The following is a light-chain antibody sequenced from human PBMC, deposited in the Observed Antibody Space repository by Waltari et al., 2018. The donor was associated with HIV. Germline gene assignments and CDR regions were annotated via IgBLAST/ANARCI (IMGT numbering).Light chain of an antibody. CDR3: QQFDNLPLT. J-gene: IGKJ4*01. V-gene: IGKV1-33*01. CDR2: DAS. Sequence: DIQMTQSPSSLSASVGDRATITCQASQDITDSLNRDQQKPGEAPKLLIFDASKLETGVPSRFSGSGSGTDFTFTISNLQPEDLATYFCQQFDNLPLTFGGGTQVEIK. CDR1: QDITDS.